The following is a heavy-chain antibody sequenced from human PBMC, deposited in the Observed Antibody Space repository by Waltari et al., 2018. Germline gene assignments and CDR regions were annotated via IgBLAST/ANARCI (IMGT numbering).Heavy chain of an antibody. CDR3: ARGLAAAGTLWFDP. V-gene: IGHV4-4*07. CDR2: IYTSGST. CDR1: GGSISSYY. Sequence: QVQLQESGPGLVKPSETLSLTCTVSGGSISSYYWSWIRQPAGKGLEWIGRIYTSGSTNYNRSLKGRVTMSVDTSKNQFSLKRSSVTAADTAVYYCARGLAAAGTLWFDPWGQGTLVTVSS. D-gene: IGHD6-13*01. J-gene: IGHJ5*02.